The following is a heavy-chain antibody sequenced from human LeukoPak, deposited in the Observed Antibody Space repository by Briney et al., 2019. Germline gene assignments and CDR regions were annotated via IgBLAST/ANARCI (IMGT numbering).Heavy chain of an antibody. D-gene: IGHD3-10*01. CDR2: ISSSSSTI. V-gene: IGHV3-48*02. CDR3: ASDKRYGSGSHHFDY. CDR1: GFTFSSYS. Sequence: GGSLRLSCAASGFTFSSYSMNWVRQAPGKGLEWVSYISSSSSTIYYADSVKGRFTISRDNAKNSLYLQMNSLRDEDTAVYYCASDKRYGSGSHHFDYWGQGTLVTVSS. J-gene: IGHJ4*02.